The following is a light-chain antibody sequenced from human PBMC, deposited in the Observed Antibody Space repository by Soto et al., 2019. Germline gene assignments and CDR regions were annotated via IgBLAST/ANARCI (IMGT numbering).Light chain of an antibody. V-gene: IGKV1-5*01. CDR3: QQYTSYSAA. CDR1: QTISTW. J-gene: IGKJ1*01. CDR2: DAS. Sequence: DIQMTQYPATLSACVSYRVSITCRASQTISTWLAWYQQKPGKAPKLLINDASNLESGVPSRFSGSGSATEFTLTIFIRLPDDSASYYCQQYTSYSAAFCQGTNVDIK.